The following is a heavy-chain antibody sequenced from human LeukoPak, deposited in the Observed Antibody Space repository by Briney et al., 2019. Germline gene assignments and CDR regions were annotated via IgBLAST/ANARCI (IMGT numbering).Heavy chain of an antibody. CDR1: GFTFSSYS. CDR3: ARGEPYYYDSSGYYPLDY. Sequence: GGSLRLSCAASGFTFSSYSMNWVRQAPGKGLEWVSSISSSSSYIYYADSVKGRFTISRDNSKNTLYLQMNSLRAEDTAVYYCARGEPYYYDSSGYYPLDYWGQGTLVTVSS. J-gene: IGHJ4*02. D-gene: IGHD3-22*01. V-gene: IGHV3-21*01. CDR2: ISSSSSYI.